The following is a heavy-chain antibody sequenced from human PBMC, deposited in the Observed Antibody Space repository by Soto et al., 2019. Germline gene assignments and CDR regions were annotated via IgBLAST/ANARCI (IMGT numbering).Heavy chain of an antibody. CDR2: ISYDASNK. V-gene: IGHV3-30-3*01. Sequence: GGSLRLSCAASGFAFSSYAMHWVRRAPGKGLEWVAVISYDASNKYYADSVKGRFTISRDNSKKTMYLQMSSLRAEDTAVYYCARPFSSGWYGDFDYWGQGTLVTVSS. D-gene: IGHD6-19*01. CDR3: ARPFSSGWYGDFDY. J-gene: IGHJ4*02. CDR1: GFAFSSYA.